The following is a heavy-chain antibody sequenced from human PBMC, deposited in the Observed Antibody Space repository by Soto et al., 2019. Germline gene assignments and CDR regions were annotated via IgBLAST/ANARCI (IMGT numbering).Heavy chain of an antibody. V-gene: IGHV4-4*02. Sequence: QVQLQESGPGLVKPSGTLSLTCAVSGGSFTSNNWWTWVRQPPGQGLEWIGEIYRTGTTNPNPSLKSRVTISLDKSENHFSLTVTSLTAADTAVYYCASRDPGTSVDYWGQGTLVTVSS. D-gene: IGHD1-7*01. CDR2: IYRTGTT. CDR1: GGSFTSNNW. J-gene: IGHJ4*02. CDR3: ASRDPGTSVDY.